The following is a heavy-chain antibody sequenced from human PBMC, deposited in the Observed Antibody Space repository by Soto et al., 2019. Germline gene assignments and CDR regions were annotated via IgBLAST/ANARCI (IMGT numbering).Heavy chain of an antibody. CDR2: ISNRGDT. D-gene: IGHD2-15*01. CDR1: GFIVSDTY. Sequence: GSLRLSCTASGFIVSDTYVNWVRQAPGKGLEWVSVISNRGDTHYADSVRGRFSLSRDISDNTLHLQMNNLRVEDTAVYYCAREPRYCRGGSCSITGDAYDIWGQGTMVTISS. CDR3: AREPRYCRGGSCSITGDAYDI. V-gene: IGHV3-66*01. J-gene: IGHJ3*02.